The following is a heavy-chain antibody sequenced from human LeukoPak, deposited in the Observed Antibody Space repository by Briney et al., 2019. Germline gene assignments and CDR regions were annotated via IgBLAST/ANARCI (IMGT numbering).Heavy chain of an antibody. Sequence: PGGSLRLSCIASGFTFSTFAMHWVRQAPGKGPEWVAVIVDENDKFHAESVKGRFTISSDNSKHTLYLQMNSLTTEDTALYYCARDPIAAVPDYFSYWGQATLVTVSS. CDR1: GFTFSTFA. CDR2: IVDENDK. CDR3: ARDPIAAVPDYFSY. V-gene: IGHV3-30*04. D-gene: IGHD2-2*01. J-gene: IGHJ4*02.